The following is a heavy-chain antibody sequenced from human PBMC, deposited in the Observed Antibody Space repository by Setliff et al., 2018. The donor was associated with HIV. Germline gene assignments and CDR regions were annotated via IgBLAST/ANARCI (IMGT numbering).Heavy chain of an antibody. V-gene: IGHV1-69*13. CDR1: RDTFAYFA. Sequence: SVKVSCKASRDTFAYFAINWVRQAPGQGLEWMGGIVPNLDTANYAQKFQGRVTITADGSTRTVYMVLSSLRSEDAAVYYCARRRPPPSGLYSAYYMDVWGTGTTVTVSS. J-gene: IGHJ6*03. D-gene: IGHD1-26*01. CDR3: ARRRPPPSGLYSAYYMDV. CDR2: IVPNLDTA.